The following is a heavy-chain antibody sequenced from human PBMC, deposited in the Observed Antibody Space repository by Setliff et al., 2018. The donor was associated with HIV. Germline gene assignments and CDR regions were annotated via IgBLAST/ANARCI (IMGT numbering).Heavy chain of an antibody. CDR1: GVSIDTHY. CDR2: FYYRGSP. V-gene: IGHV4-59*11. Sequence: PSETLSLTCTVSGVSIDTHYWSWIRQSPGKGLEWIGHFYYRGSPRYNPSLWSRVTISGDMSKNQFSLKLHSMAAADTAVYFCASGYSSSSYFDYWGQGSLVTVSS. J-gene: IGHJ4*02. D-gene: IGHD6-6*01. CDR3: ASGYSSSSYFDY.